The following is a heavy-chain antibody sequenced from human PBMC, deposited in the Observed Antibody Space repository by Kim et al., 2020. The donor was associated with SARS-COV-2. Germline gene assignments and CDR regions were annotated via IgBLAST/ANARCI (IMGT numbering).Heavy chain of an antibody. Sequence: SDSLSLTCTVSGGSISSSSYYWGWIRQPPGKGLEWIGTIYYSGSTYYNPSLKSRVTISVDTSKSQFSLKLSSVTAADTAVYYCARERAGSSWYPPDYWGQGTLVTVSS. CDR1: GGSISSSSYY. CDR2: IYYSGST. V-gene: IGHV4-39*02. CDR3: ARERAGSSWYPPDY. J-gene: IGHJ4*02. D-gene: IGHD6-13*01.